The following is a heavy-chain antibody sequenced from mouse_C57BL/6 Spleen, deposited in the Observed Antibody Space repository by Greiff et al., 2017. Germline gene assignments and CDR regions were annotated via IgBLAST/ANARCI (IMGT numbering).Heavy chain of an antibody. CDR2: INPNNGGT. D-gene: IGHD2-5*01. Sequence: VQLQQSGPELVKPGASVKISCKASGYTFTDYYMNWVKQSHGKSLEWIGDINPNNGGTSYNQKFKGKATLTVDKSSSTAYMELRSLTSEDSAVYYCARSYYSNYVLAYWGQGTLVTVSA. J-gene: IGHJ3*01. CDR1: GYTFTDYY. CDR3: ARSYYSNYVLAY. V-gene: IGHV1-26*01.